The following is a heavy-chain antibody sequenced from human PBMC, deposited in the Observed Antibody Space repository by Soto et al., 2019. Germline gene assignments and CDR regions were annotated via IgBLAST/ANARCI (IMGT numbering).Heavy chain of an antibody. CDR2: IYSGGIT. CDR1: GFTVSSDY. Sequence: EVQLVESGGGLVQPGGSLRLSCAASGFTVSSDYMSWVRQPPGKGLEWVSLIYSGGITYYADSVKGRFTISRDNSKNTVYLQMNSLRVEDTAMYYCAREPPGIVPSDIWGQGTMVTVSS. D-gene: IGHD2-21*01. J-gene: IGHJ3*02. V-gene: IGHV3-66*01. CDR3: AREPPGIVPSDI.